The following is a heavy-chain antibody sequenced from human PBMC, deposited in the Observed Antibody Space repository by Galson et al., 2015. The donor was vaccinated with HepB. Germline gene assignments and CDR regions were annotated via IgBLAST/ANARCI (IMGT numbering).Heavy chain of an antibody. Sequence: SLRLSCAASGFTFSSYAMSWVRQAPGKGLEWVSAISGSGGSTYYADSVKGRFTISRDNSKNTLYLQMNSLRAEDTAVYYCAIKQQLVPQPYYYGMDVWGQGTTVTVSS. CDR3: AIKQQLVPQPYYYGMDV. CDR2: ISGSGGST. CDR1: GFTFSSYA. D-gene: IGHD6-13*01. V-gene: IGHV3-23*01. J-gene: IGHJ6*02.